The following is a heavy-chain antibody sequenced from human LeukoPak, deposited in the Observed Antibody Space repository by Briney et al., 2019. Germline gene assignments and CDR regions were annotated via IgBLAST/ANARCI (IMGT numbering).Heavy chain of an antibody. Sequence: GSLRLSCAASGFTFSSYSMNWVRQAPGKGLEWVSAISGSGGSTYYADSVKGRFTISRDNSKNTLYLQMNSLRAEDTAVYYCAKASGYHFWSGHYYSDYWGQGTLVTVSS. CDR2: ISGSGGST. CDR3: AKASGYHFWSGHYYSDY. J-gene: IGHJ4*02. CDR1: GFTFSSYS. V-gene: IGHV3-23*01. D-gene: IGHD3-3*02.